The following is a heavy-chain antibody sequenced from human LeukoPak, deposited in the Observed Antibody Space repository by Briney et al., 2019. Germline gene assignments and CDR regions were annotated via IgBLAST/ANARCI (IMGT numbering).Heavy chain of an antibody. CDR2: IAHHGNNK. CDR1: GFTFSNYA. V-gene: IGHV3-30*02. CDR3: AKDGSWSCTD. Sequence: GGSLRLSCAASGFTFSNYAMHWVGQGPGKGLEWVAYIAHHGNNKYYVDSVKGRFTISRDNSKKTLYLQMDSLRADDTAVYYCAKDGSWSCTDWGQGTLVTVSS. J-gene: IGHJ4*02. D-gene: IGHD2-8*02.